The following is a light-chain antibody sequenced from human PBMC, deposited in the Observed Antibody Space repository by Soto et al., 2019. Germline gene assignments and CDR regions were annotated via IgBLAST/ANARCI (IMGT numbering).Light chain of an antibody. Sequence: DIQMTQSPSTLSASVGDRVTITCRASQNIGDYLAWYQQKPGKAPKLLIYDASNLQSGVPSRFSGSGSGTEFTLIISSLQPDDFATYYCQQYNSYWMFGLGTKVDI. J-gene: IGKJ1*01. V-gene: IGKV1-5*01. CDR2: DAS. CDR1: QNIGDY. CDR3: QQYNSYWM.